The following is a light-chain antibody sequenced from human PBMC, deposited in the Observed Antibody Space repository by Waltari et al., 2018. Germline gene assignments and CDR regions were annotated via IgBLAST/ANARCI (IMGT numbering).Light chain of an antibody. CDR3: QSYDSSSVV. Sequence: FMLTQPHSVSGSPGKTVTISCTRSSGTFAAAYVQLYQQRPGSSPITVIYEDDKRTSGVPDRFSGSVDMSANSASLTISGLKPEDEADYFCQSYDSSSVVFGGGTKLTVL. CDR2: EDD. J-gene: IGLJ2*01. V-gene: IGLV6-57*01. CDR1: SGTFAAAY.